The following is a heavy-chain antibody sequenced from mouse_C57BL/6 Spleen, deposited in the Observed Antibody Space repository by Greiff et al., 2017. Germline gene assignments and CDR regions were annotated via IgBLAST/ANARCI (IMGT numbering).Heavy chain of an antibody. D-gene: IGHD1-1*01. V-gene: IGHV1-15*01. CDR1: GYTFTDYE. J-gene: IGHJ2*01. Sequence: QVQLQQSGAELVRPGASVTLSCKASGYTFTDYEMHWVKQTPVHGLEWIGAIDPETGGTAYNQKFKGKAILTADKSSSTAYKELRSLTSEDSAVYYCTRGMTTVGATDYWGQGTTLTVSS. CDR2: IDPETGGT. CDR3: TRGMTTVGATDY.